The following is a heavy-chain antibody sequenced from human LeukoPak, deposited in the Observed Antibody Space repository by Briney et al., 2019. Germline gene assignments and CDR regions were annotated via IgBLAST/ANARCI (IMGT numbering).Heavy chain of an antibody. Sequence: GASVKVSCKASGYTFTGYYMHWVRQAPGQGLEWMGWINPNSGGTNYAQKFQGRVTMTRDTSISTAYMELSRLRSDDTAVYYCARAYDFWSCYRDAFDIWGQGTMVTVSS. D-gene: IGHD3-3*01. CDR2: INPNSGGT. CDR3: ARAYDFWSCYRDAFDI. J-gene: IGHJ3*02. V-gene: IGHV1-2*02. CDR1: GYTFTGYY.